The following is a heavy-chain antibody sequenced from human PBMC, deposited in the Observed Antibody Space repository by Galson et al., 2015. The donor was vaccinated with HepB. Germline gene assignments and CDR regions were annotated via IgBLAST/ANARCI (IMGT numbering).Heavy chain of an antibody. V-gene: IGHV1-18*04. CDR2: ISAYNGNT. Sequence: SVKVSCKASGYTFTSYGISWVRQAPGQGLEWMGWISAYNGNTNYAQKLQGRVTMTTDTSTSTAYMELRSLRSDDTAVYYCARGFFGYSYGFGGDPWGQGTLVTVSS. CDR1: GYTFTSYG. J-gene: IGHJ5*02. CDR3: ARGFFGYSYGFGGDP. D-gene: IGHD5-18*01.